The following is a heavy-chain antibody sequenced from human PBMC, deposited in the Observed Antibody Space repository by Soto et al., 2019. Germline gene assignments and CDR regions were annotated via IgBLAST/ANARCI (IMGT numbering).Heavy chain of an antibody. CDR1: GGSFSDYS. V-gene: IGHV4-34*01. CDR2: INDSGST. J-gene: IGHJ4*02. D-gene: IGHD3-22*01. CDR3: ARGSHKLHSYDSSGFYHYVDY. Sequence: SETLSLTCSVYGGSFSDYSWTWIRQPPWKGLEWIGEINDSGSTNYTPSLERRVTISRDTSKNRFSLKLSSVTAADTAVYYCARGSHKLHSYDSSGFYHYVDYWGQGSLVTVSS.